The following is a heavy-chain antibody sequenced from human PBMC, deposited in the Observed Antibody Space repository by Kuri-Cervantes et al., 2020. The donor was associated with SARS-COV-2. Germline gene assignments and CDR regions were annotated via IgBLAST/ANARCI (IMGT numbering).Heavy chain of an antibody. J-gene: IGHJ3*02. Sequence: SETLSLTCTVSGGSISSYYWSWIRQPPGKGLEWIGYIYYSGSTNYNPSLKSRVTISVDTSKNQFSLKLSSVTAADTAVYYCARQTQNEMITTFGVIIMSDAFDIWGQGTMVTDSS. CDR3: ARQTQNEMITTFGVIIMSDAFDI. D-gene: IGHD3-3*01. CDR1: GGSISSYY. V-gene: IGHV4-59*08. CDR2: IYYSGST.